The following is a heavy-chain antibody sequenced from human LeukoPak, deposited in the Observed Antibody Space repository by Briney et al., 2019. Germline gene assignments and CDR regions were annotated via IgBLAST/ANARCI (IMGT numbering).Heavy chain of an antibody. D-gene: IGHD2/OR15-2a*01. CDR1: GGSISSGGYF. CDR3: ARGYLWKYFDT. Sequence: SETLSLTCSVSGGSISSGGYFWTWIRHHPGKGLEWIGYTFYIGSTYHNPSLQSRVTISVDTSKNQFSLKLNSVTAADTAVYYCARGYLWKYFDTWGQGTLVTVSS. J-gene: IGHJ4*02. CDR2: TFYIGST. V-gene: IGHV4-31*03.